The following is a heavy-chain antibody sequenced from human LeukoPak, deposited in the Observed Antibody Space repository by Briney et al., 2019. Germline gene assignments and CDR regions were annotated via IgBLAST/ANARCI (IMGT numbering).Heavy chain of an antibody. CDR1: GYTFTSYG. J-gene: IGHJ4*02. CDR2: ISAYNGNT. Sequence: ASVKVSCKASGYTFTSYGISWVRQAPGQGLEWMGWISAYNGNTNYAQKLQGRVTMTTDTSTSTAYMELRSLRSDDTAVYYCAATSITIFGVVTKGSYFDYWGQGTLVTVSS. V-gene: IGHV1-18*01. CDR3: AATSITIFGVVTKGSYFDY. D-gene: IGHD3-3*01.